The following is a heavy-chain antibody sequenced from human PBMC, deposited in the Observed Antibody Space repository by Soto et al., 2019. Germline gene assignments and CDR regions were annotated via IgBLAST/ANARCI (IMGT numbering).Heavy chain of an antibody. CDR1: GFTFNTYV. D-gene: IGHD5-12*01. CDR3: ARGGGYSGYDPLDY. J-gene: IGHJ4*02. CDR2: VSSAGGSK. Sequence: QVQLVESGGGVVQSGKSLRLSCAASGFTFNTYVMHWVRQAPGKGLEWLAFVSSAGGSKYYADSVTGRFTISRDNSQNTLHLQMNSLGPEDTAVYYCARGGGYSGYDPLDYWGQGTLVNVSS. V-gene: IGHV3-30-3*01.